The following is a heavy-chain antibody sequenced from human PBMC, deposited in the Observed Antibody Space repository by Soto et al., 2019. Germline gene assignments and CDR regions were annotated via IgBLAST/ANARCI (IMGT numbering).Heavy chain of an antibody. J-gene: IGHJ4*02. V-gene: IGHV3-53*04. CDR2: IYSGGST. CDR1: GFTVSSNY. Sequence: EVQLVESGGGLVQPGGSLRLSCAASGFTVSSNYMSWVRQAPGKGLEWVSGIYSGGSTYYADYVKGRFTISRPNSKNTLYLHRNGLRAVGTGVYYCAGSWDCWGQGTLVTVSS. CDR3: AGSWDC.